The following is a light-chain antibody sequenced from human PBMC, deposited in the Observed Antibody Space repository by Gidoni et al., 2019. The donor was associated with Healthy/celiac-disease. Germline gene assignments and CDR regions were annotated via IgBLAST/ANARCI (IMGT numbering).Light chain of an antibody. CDR3: QQLNSYPWALT. CDR1: QGISSY. Sequence: IQLTQSPSSLSASVGDRVTITCRASQGISSYLAWYQQKPGKAPKLLIYAASTLQSGVPSRFSGSGSGTDFTLTISSLQPEDFATYYCQQLNSYPWALTFXGXTKVEIK. J-gene: IGKJ4*01. V-gene: IGKV1-9*01. CDR2: AAS.